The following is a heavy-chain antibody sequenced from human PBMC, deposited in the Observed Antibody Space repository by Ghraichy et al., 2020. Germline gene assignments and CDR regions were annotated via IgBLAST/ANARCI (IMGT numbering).Heavy chain of an antibody. CDR2: ISSSSSTI. CDR1: GFTFSSYS. Sequence: GGSLRLSCAASGFTFSSYSMNWVRQAPGKGLEWVSYISSSSSTIYYAASVKGRFTISRDNAKNSLYLQMNSLRDEDTAVYYCARDRIAAAPPYYYYGMDVCGQGTTVTVSS. CDR3: ARDRIAAAPPYYYYGMDV. J-gene: IGHJ6*02. V-gene: IGHV3-48*02. D-gene: IGHD6-13*01.